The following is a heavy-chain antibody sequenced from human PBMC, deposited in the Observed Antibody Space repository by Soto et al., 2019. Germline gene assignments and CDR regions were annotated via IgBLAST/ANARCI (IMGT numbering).Heavy chain of an antibody. J-gene: IGHJ4*02. CDR3: APDIPTAGAGEFDY. D-gene: IGHD6-19*01. CDR2: IKTKTEGEAT. V-gene: IGHV3-15*01. CDR1: GFTFTTAW. Sequence: GGSLRLSCAASGFTFTTAWMIWVRQAPGKGLEWVGHIKTKTEGEATNYATPVKGRFSISRDDSTNTQSLQMNSLKSEDTAVYYCAPDIPTAGAGEFDYWGQGTLVTVYS.